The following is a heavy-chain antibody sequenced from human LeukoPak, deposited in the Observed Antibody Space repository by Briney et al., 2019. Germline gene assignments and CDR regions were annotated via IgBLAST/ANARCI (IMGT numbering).Heavy chain of an antibody. J-gene: IGHJ2*01. Sequence: GRSLRLSCAVSGFNFDDYAMHWVRQAPGRGLEWVSGINWKTGNGIYADSVKGQFTISRGNAKNSLYLQMSSLRAEDTALYYCTRRAARWQFDLWGRGTLLTVSS. CDR2: INWKTGNG. CDR3: TRRAARWQFDL. V-gene: IGHV3-9*01. CDR1: GFNFDDYA. D-gene: IGHD5-24*01.